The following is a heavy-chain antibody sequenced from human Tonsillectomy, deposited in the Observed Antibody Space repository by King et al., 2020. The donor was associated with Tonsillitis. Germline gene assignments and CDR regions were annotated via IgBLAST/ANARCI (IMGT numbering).Heavy chain of an antibody. D-gene: IGHD5-24*01. V-gene: IGHV3-30*18. CDR1: GFTFSDYG. CDR3: AKGGYASREIDY. Sequence: VQLVESGGGVVQPGRSLRLSCAASGFTFSDYGIHWVRQAPGKGLEWVAVISYDGRIKYYGDSVKGRFTISRDNSKKTVYLQMNSLRRDDTGIYYCAKGGYASREIDYWGQGTLVTVS. CDR2: ISYDGRIK. J-gene: IGHJ4*02.